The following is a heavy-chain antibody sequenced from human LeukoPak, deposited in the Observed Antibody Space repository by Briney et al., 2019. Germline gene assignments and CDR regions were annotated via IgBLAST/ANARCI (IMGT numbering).Heavy chain of an antibody. CDR3: ARGGGRDFDY. V-gene: IGHV4-34*01. Sequence: TSETLSLTCAVYGESFSGYYWSWIRQPPGKGLEWIGDINHSGSTNYNPSLKSRVTISVDTSKNQFSLNLNSATAADTAVYYCARGGGRDFDYWGQGTLVTVSS. CDR1: GESFSGYY. CDR2: INHSGST. D-gene: IGHD2-15*01. J-gene: IGHJ4*02.